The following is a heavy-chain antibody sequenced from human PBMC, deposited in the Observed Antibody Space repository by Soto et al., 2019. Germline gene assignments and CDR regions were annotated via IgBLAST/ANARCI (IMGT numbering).Heavy chain of an antibody. CDR2: IYITGST. CDR1: GGSITTYY. V-gene: IGHV4-4*09. Sequence: AETLSLTGTVSGGSITTYYLNLIRRSPGKGLEGSGYIYITGSTHYNPSLNRRAAISLGTSRNQLSLQLNAVTAADTAVYFCARQIVDDPFDIWGQGTXVPVSS. D-gene: IGHD2-15*01. J-gene: IGHJ3*02. CDR3: ARQIVDDPFDI.